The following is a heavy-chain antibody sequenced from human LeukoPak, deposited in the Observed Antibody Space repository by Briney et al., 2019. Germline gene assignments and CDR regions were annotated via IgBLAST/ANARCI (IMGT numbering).Heavy chain of an antibody. CDR1: GFTFSDYY. CDR3: ARSWVYYYDSSGYWAH. V-gene: IGHV3-11*01. Sequence: GGALRLSCAASGFTFSDYYMSWIRQAPGKGLEWVSYISSSGSTIYYADSVKGRFTISRDNAKNSLYLQMKSLRAEDTAVYYCARSWVYYYDSSGYWAHWGQGTLVTVSS. J-gene: IGHJ4*02. D-gene: IGHD3-22*01. CDR2: ISSSGSTI.